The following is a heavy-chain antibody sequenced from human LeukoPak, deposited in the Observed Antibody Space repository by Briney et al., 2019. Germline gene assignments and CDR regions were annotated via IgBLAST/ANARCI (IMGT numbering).Heavy chain of an antibody. D-gene: IGHD2-2*02. CDR1: GYTFTSYG. J-gene: IGHJ4*02. Sequence: ASVKVSCKASGYTFTSYGISWVRQAPGQGLEWMGWISAYNGITNYAQKLQGKVTMTTDTSTSTAYMELRSLRSDDTAVYYCARDQNHYELLYSGYFDYWGQGTLVTVSS. V-gene: IGHV1-18*01. CDR2: ISAYNGIT. CDR3: ARDQNHYELLYSGYFDY.